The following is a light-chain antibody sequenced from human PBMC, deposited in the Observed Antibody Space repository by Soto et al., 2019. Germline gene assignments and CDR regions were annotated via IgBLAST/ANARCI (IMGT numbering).Light chain of an antibody. CDR3: QAWDSSTVI. Sequence: SYELTQPPSVSVSPGQTASITCSGDKLGAKYACWYQQKPGQSPVLIMYQDVHRPSGIPERFSGSNSGNTATLTISGTQAMDEADYYCQAWDSSTVIFGGGTQLTVL. V-gene: IGLV3-1*01. CDR2: QDV. J-gene: IGLJ2*01. CDR1: KLGAKY.